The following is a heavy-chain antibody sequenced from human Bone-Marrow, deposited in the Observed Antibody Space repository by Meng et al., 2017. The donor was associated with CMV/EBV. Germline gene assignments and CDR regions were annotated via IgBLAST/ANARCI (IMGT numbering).Heavy chain of an antibody. CDR2: IIPYLDIE. D-gene: IGHD5-24*01. CDR1: GGTFSDFA. J-gene: IGHJ3*02. V-gene: IGHV1-69*04. CDR3: AKTYPGYNGLALFDI. Sequence: SVKVSCKASGGTFSDFAIHWVRLAPGQGLEWMGRIIPYLDIEKSAQRFQDRVTISADKSTGTAYMELSRLRSEDTAIYYCAKTYPGYNGLALFDIWGQGTMVTVSS.